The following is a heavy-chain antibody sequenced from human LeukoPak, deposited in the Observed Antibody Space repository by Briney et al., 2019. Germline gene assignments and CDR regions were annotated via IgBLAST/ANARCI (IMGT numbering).Heavy chain of an antibody. CDR3: ARLDYDILTGYPLLAFDI. J-gene: IGHJ3*02. D-gene: IGHD3-9*01. V-gene: IGHV1-18*01. Sequence: ASVKVSCKASGYTFTSYGISWVRQAPGQGLEWMGWISAYNGNTNCAQKLQGRVTMTTDTSTSTAYMELRSLRSDDTAVYYCARLDYDILTGYPLLAFDIWGQGTMVTVSS. CDR1: GYTFTSYG. CDR2: ISAYNGNT.